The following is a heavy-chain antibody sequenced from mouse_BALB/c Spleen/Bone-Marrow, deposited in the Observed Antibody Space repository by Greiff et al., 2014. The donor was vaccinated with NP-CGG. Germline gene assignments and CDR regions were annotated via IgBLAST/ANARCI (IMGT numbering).Heavy chain of an antibody. D-gene: IGHD1-1*01. J-gene: IGHJ2*01. CDR3: ANYYYGSHFDY. CDR2: IDPANGNT. V-gene: IGHV14-3*02. Sequence: EVKLVESGAALVKPGASVKLSCTASGFNIKDTYMHWVKQRPEQGLEWIGRIDPANGNTKYDPKFQGKATITADTSSNTAYLQLSSLTSGDTAVYYCANYYYGSHFDYWGQGTTLTVSS. CDR1: GFNIKDTY.